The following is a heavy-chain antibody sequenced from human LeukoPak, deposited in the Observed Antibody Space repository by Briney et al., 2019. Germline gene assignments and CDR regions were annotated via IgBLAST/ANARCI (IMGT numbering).Heavy chain of an antibody. V-gene: IGHV4-34*01. Sequence: SETLSLTCAVYGGSFSGYYWSWIRQPPGKGLEWIGEINHSGSTNYNPSLKSRVTISVDTSKNQFSLKLSSGTAADTAVYYCARGRVSWFDPWGQGTLVTVSS. CDR3: ARGRVSWFDP. J-gene: IGHJ5*02. CDR1: GGSFSGYY. CDR2: INHSGST.